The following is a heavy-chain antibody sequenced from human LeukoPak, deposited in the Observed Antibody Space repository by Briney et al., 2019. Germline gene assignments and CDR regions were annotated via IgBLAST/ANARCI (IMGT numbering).Heavy chain of an antibody. J-gene: IGHJ3*02. D-gene: IGHD3-16*01. CDR3: ARDVEGGTFDI. CDR1: GFTFSRFW. CDR2: IDQSGGRN. Sequence: GGSLRLSCAASGFTFSRFWMNWFRQAPGRGLEWVANIDQSGGRNNYVDSVKGRFTISRDNAKNSLFLEMSSLRADDTAVYFRARDVEGGTFDIWGQGTTVTVSS. V-gene: IGHV3-7*05.